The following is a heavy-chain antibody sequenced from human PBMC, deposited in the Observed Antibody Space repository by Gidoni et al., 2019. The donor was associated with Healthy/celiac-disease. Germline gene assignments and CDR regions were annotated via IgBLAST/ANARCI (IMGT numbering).Heavy chain of an antibody. J-gene: IGHJ3*02. Sequence: QVTLKESGPVLVKPTETLTLTCTVSGFSLSNARMGVSWIRQPPGKALEWLAHIFSNDEKSSSTSLKSRLTISKDTSKSQVVLTMTNMDPVDTATYYCARSEYYYDSSGYSHDAFDIWGQGTMVTVSS. D-gene: IGHD3-22*01. CDR2: IFSNDEK. CDR3: ARSEYYYDSSGYSHDAFDI. V-gene: IGHV2-26*01. CDR1: GFSLSNARMG.